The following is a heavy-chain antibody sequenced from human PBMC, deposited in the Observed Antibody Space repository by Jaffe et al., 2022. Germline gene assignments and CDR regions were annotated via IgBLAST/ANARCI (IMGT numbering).Heavy chain of an antibody. Sequence: EVQLVESGGGLVQPGGSLRLSCAASGFTFSSYWMHWVRQAPGKGLVWVSRINSDGSSTSYADSVKGRFTISRDNAKNTLYLQMNSLRAEDTAVYYCARERRDDFWRKYYFDYWGQGTLVTVSS. CDR3: ARERRDDFWRKYYFDY. J-gene: IGHJ4*02. V-gene: IGHV3-74*01. D-gene: IGHD3-3*01. CDR1: GFTFSSYW. CDR2: INSDGSST.